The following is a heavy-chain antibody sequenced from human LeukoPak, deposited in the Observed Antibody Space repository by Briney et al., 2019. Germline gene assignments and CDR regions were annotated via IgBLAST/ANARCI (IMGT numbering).Heavy chain of an antibody. CDR2: ITPNSGGT. CDR1: GYTFTGYY. Sequence: GASVKVPCKASGYTFTGYYMHWVRQAPGQGLDLIGWITPNSGGTNYAQKFQGRVTMTRDTSISTAYMELSRLRSDDTAVYYCARDDSRGVVPAAPNWFDPWGQGTLVTVSS. D-gene: IGHD2-2*01. CDR3: ARDDSRGVVPAAPNWFDP. V-gene: IGHV1-2*02. J-gene: IGHJ5*02.